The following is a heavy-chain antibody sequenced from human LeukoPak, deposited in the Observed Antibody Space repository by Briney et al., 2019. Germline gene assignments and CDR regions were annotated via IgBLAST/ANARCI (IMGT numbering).Heavy chain of an antibody. Sequence: PSEILSLTCAVYGGSFSGYYWSWIRQPPGKGLEWIGEINHSGSTNYNPSLKSRVTISVDTSKNQFSLKLSSVTAADTAVYYCARDSGFGQLDLAYWGQGTLVTVSS. CDR1: GGSFSGYY. CDR3: ARDSGFGQLDLAY. J-gene: IGHJ4*02. D-gene: IGHD6-6*01. V-gene: IGHV4-34*01. CDR2: INHSGST.